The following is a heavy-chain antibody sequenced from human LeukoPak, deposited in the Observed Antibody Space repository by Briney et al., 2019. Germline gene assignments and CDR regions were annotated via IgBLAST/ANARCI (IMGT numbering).Heavy chain of an antibody. CDR1: GFTFNTYT. Sequence: GGSLRLSCAASGFTFNTYTMYWVRQAPGKGLEWVSGISWNSGSIGYAGSVKGRFTISRDNDKNSLYLQMNSLRAEDTALYYCAKTALVVVAATVDFDYWGQGTLVTVSS. CDR2: ISWNSGSI. CDR3: AKTALVVVAATVDFDY. D-gene: IGHD2-15*01. J-gene: IGHJ4*02. V-gene: IGHV3-9*01.